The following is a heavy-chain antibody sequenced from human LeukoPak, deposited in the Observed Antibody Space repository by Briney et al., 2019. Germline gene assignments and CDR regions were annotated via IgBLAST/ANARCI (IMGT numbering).Heavy chain of an antibody. V-gene: IGHV1-18*01. CDR3: AATDHGDFLDAFDI. CDR2: ISAYNGNT. J-gene: IGHJ3*02. D-gene: IGHD4-17*01. CDR1: GYTFTSYG. Sequence: GASVKVSCKASGYTFTSYGISWVRQAPGQGLEWLGWISAYNGNTNYAQKFQGRVSMATDTSTSTAYMELRSLRSDDTAVYYCAATDHGDFLDAFDIWGQGTMVTVSS.